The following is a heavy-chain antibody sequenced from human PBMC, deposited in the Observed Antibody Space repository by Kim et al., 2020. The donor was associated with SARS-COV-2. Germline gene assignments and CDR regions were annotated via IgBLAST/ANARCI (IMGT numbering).Heavy chain of an antibody. CDR2: EK. J-gene: IGHJ4*01. Sequence: EKGSVESVKGRSTISRDNAKNSLYLQMNSLRAEDTAVYFCSSSTVPFTWDYWGHGSLVTVSS. D-gene: IGHD2-2*01. V-gene: IGHV3-7*01. CDR3: SSSTVPFTWDY.